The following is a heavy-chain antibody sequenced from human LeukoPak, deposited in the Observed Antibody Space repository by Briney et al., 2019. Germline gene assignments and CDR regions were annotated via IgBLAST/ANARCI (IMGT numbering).Heavy chain of an antibody. D-gene: IGHD3-22*01. CDR1: GGSFSGYY. CDR3: ARIEYYYDSSGYYFYYFDY. Sequence: SETLSLTCAVYGGSFSGYYWSWIRQPPGKGLEWIGEINHSGSTNYNPSLKSRVTISVDTSKNQFSLKLSSVTAADTAVYYCARIEYYYDSSGYYFYYFDYWGQGTLVTVSS. CDR2: INHSGST. V-gene: IGHV4-34*01. J-gene: IGHJ4*02.